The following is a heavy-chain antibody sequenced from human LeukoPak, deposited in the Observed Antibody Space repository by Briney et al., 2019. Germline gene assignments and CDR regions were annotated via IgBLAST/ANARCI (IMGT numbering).Heavy chain of an antibody. V-gene: IGHV3-20*04. D-gene: IGHD1-26*01. J-gene: IGHJ4*02. CDR3: ARVAGWELGPDVYFDY. Sequence: PGGSLRLSCAASGFTFDDYGMSWVRQAPGKGLEWVSGINWNGGSTGYADSVKGRFTISRDNAKNSLYLQMNSLRAEDTALYYCARVAGWELGPDVYFDYWGQGTLVTVSS. CDR2: INWNGGST. CDR1: GFTFDDYG.